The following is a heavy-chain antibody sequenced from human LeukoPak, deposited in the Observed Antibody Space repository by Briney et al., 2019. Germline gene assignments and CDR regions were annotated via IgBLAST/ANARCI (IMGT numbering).Heavy chain of an antibody. Sequence: GGSLRLSCAASGFTFSNCAMSWVRQAPGKGLEWVSAISDTGGSTWYTDSVKGRFTISRDNSKNTLYLQMNSLRAEDTAVYYCAKGSRSARPYYFDYWGQGTPVTVSS. V-gene: IGHV3-23*01. D-gene: IGHD6-25*01. CDR3: AKGSRSARPYYFDY. J-gene: IGHJ4*02. CDR2: ISDTGGST. CDR1: GFTFSNCA.